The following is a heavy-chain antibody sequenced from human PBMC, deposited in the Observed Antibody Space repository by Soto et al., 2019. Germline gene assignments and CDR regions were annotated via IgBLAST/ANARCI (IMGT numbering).Heavy chain of an antibody. Sequence: QVQLVQSGAEVKEPGDSVRVSCEASGYTFSAYYIHWVRQAPGQGLEWMGWINPKFGDTTYAQDLQGRVTMTRDMSISTVYMELSRLTSDDTAIYYCARNMDYYYGPGSGNGHGVWGPGTTVTVFS. D-gene: IGHD3-10*01. CDR1: GYTFSAYY. J-gene: IGHJ6*02. CDR3: ARNMDYYYGPGSGNGHGV. CDR2: INPKFGDT. V-gene: IGHV1-2*02.